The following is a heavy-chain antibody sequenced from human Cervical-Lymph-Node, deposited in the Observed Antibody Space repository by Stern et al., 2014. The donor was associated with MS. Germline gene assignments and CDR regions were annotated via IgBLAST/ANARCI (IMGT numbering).Heavy chain of an antibody. D-gene: IGHD3-10*01. CDR3: ARDLLWFGEFDWGAMDV. CDR2: ISYDGSKA. CDR1: GFNFSSYA. Sequence: VQLVESGGGVVQPGRSLRLSCAATGFNFSSYAMQWVRQAPGKGLEWVAVISYDGSKAYYADSVKGRFTISRDNSKTTLFLQMNSLRPEDTADYYCARDLLWFGEFDWGAMDVWGHGTTVTVSS. V-gene: IGHV3-30-3*01. J-gene: IGHJ6*02.